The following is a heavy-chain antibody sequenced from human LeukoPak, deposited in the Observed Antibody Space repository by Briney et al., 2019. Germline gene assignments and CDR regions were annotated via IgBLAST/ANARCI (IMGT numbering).Heavy chain of an antibody. V-gene: IGHV4-59*11. CDR1: GGSISGHY. CDR2: IYYSGST. CDR3: ARRSGYDFWSGYYTGPQDYYYYMDV. Sequence: SETLSLTCTVSGGSISGHYWSWIRQPPGKGLEWIGYIYYSGSTNYNPSLKSRVTISVDTSKNQFSLKLSSVTAADTAVYYCARRSGYDFWSGYYTGPQDYYYYMDVWGKGTTVTVSS. J-gene: IGHJ6*03. D-gene: IGHD3-3*01.